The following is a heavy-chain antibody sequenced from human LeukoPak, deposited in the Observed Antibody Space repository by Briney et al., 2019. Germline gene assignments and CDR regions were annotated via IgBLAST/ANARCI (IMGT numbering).Heavy chain of an antibody. CDR2: INPNSGGT. CDR1: GYTFTGYY. Sequence: GASVKVSCKASGYTFTGYYMHWVRQAPGQGLEWMGWINPNSGGTSYAQKFQGRVTMTRDTSISTAYMELSRLRSDDTAVYYCARLEMATNYYYYYMDVWGKGTTVTVSS. CDR3: ARLEMATNYYYYYMDV. V-gene: IGHV1-2*02. J-gene: IGHJ6*03. D-gene: IGHD5-24*01.